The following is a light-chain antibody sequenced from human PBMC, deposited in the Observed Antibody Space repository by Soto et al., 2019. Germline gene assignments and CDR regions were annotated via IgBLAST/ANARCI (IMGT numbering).Light chain of an antibody. CDR2: GAS. CDR3: QQYNNWPPRT. Sequence: EIVMTQSPATLSVSPGDRATLSCRASQSVSTNLAWYQQKPGQAPRLLIYGASTRDTGIPARFSGSGSGTEFTLTISSLQSEEFAVYYCQQYNNWPPRTFGQGTKVEIK. V-gene: IGKV3-15*01. CDR1: QSVSTN. J-gene: IGKJ1*01.